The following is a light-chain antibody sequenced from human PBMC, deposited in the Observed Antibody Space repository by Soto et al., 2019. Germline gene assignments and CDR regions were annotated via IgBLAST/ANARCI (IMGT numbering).Light chain of an antibody. Sequence: QSALTQSPSASGSPGQSVTISCTGTSSDVGNYKYVSWYQQHPGKAPKLMIYEVSKRPSGVPDRFSGSKSGNTASLTVSGXXVXXXADYYCSSYAGSNLWVFGGGTKLTVL. V-gene: IGLV2-8*01. CDR3: SSYAGSNLWV. CDR2: EVS. CDR1: SSDVGNYKY. J-gene: IGLJ3*02.